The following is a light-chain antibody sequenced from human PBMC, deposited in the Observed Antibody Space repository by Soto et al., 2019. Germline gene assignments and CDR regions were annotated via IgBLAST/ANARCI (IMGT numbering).Light chain of an antibody. Sequence: QSVLTQPASVSGSPGQSITISCTGTSPNVGIYNLVSWYQQHPGKAPKLIIYEGFKRPSGVSNRFSGSKSGNAASLTISGLQAEDEADYHCCSYAGGSTVTFGGGTKL. J-gene: IGLJ3*02. CDR1: SPNVGIYNL. V-gene: IGLV2-23*01. CDR3: CSYAGGSTVT. CDR2: EGF.